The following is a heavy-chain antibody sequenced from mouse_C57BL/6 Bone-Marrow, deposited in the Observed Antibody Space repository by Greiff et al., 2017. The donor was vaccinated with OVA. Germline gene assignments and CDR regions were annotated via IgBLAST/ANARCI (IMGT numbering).Heavy chain of an antibody. J-gene: IGHJ1*03. Sequence: VQLQQSGPELVKPGASVKIPCKASGYTFTDYNMDWVKQSHGKSLEWIGDINPNNGGTIYNQKFKGKATLTVDKSSSTAYMELRSLTSEDTAVYYCARSQPYYYGSSLYWYFDVWGTGTTVTVSS. D-gene: IGHD1-1*01. CDR1: GYTFTDYN. CDR3: ARSQPYYYGSSLYWYFDV. V-gene: IGHV1-18*01. CDR2: INPNNGGT.